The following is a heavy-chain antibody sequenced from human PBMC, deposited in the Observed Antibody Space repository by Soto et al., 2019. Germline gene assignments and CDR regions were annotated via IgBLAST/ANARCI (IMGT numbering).Heavy chain of an antibody. V-gene: IGHV1-18*01. J-gene: IGHJ4*02. CDR1: GYSFSYYE. CDR3: ARGDCGGDCHLIHY. D-gene: IGHD2-21*02. CDR2: ISPYNGNT. Sequence: ASVKVSCKASGYSFSYYEIHWVRQAPGQGLEWMGWISPYNGNTNYAQKLQGRVTITRDTSASTAYMELRSLTSEDTAVYYCARGDCGGDCHLIHYWGQGTLVTVSS.